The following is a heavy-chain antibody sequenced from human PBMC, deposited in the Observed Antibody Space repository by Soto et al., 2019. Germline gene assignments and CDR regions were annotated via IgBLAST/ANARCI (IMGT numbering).Heavy chain of an antibody. CDR3: ARVVAEWPYYYYFMDV. V-gene: IGHV3-53*04. Sequence: GGSLRLSCAASGFTVRSNYMSWVRQAPGKGLEWVSVIYSDGSTYYADSVKGRFTISRHNSKNTLYLQMNSLRAEDTAVYYCARVVAEWPYYYYFMDVWGKGTTVTVSS. CDR2: IYSDGST. J-gene: IGHJ6*03. D-gene: IGHD2-15*01. CDR1: GFTVRSNY.